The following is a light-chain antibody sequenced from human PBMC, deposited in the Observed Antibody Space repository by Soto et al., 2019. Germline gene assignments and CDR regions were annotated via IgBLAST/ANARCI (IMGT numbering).Light chain of an antibody. CDR1: QSVSSSY. CDR3: QQYGSSPPWT. V-gene: IGKV3-20*01. CDR2: GAS. Sequence: DMVLTQSPGTLSLSPGERATLSCRASQSVSSSYLAWYQQKPGQAPRLLIYGASSRATGIPDRFGGSGSWTDFPLTISRLEPEDFAVYYCQQYGSSPPWTFGQGTKVEIK. J-gene: IGKJ1*01.